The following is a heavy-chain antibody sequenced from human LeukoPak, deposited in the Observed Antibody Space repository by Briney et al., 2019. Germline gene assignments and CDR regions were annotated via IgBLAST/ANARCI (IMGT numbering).Heavy chain of an antibody. J-gene: IGHJ4*02. V-gene: IGHV4-59*01. CDR3: ARDGAYGSGSYYPFDY. CDR2: IFYNGNT. D-gene: IGHD3-10*01. CDR1: GGSISSYY. Sequence: SETLSLTCAVSGGSISSYYWGWIRQPPGKGLEWIGYIFYNGNTNYNPSLRSRVTMSLDTSKNQCSLKLTSVTAADTAVYYCARDGAYGSGSYYPFDYWGQGTLVTVSS.